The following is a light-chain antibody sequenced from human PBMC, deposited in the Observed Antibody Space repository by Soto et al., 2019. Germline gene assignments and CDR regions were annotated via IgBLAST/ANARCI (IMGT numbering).Light chain of an antibody. CDR1: QSVSSSY. V-gene: IGKV3-20*01. CDR2: GAS. Sequence: ENVLTQSPGTLSLSPGERATLSCRASQSVSSSYLAWYQQKPGQAPRLLIYGASFRATGIPDRFSGSGSGTDFTLTISRLEPEDFAVYYCQQYGSSPFSQGTKVDIK. CDR3: QQYGSSP. J-gene: IGKJ1*01.